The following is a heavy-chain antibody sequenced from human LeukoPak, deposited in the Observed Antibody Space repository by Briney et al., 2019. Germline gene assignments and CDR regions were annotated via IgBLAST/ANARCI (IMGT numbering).Heavy chain of an antibody. CDR1: GGSFSGYY. V-gene: IGHV4-59*01. J-gene: IGHJ6*02. CDR3: ARDSYRLGMDV. Sequence: SETLSLTCAVYGGSFSGYYWSWIRQPPGKGLEWIGYIYYSGSTNYNPSLKSRVTISVDTSKNQFSLKLSSVTAADTAVYYCARDSYRLGMDVWGQGTTVTVSS. CDR2: IYYSGST.